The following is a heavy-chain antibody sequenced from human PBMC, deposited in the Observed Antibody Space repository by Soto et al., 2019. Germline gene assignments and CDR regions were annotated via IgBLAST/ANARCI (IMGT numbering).Heavy chain of an antibody. D-gene: IGHD4-17*01. CDR3: ARGRQGLRKFDY. Sequence: QVQLQESGPGLVKPSETLSLTCTVSGGSVSSGSYYWSWIRQPPGKGLEWIGYIYYSGSTNYNPSLKSRVTISVDTSKNQFSLKLSSVTAADTAVYYCARGRQGLRKFDYWGQGTLVTVSS. CDR1: GGSVSSGSYY. V-gene: IGHV4-61*01. J-gene: IGHJ4*02. CDR2: IYYSGST.